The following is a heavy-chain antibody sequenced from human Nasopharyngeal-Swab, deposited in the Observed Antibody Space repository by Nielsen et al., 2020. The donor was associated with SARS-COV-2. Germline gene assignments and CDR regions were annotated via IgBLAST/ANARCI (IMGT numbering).Heavy chain of an antibody. J-gene: IGHJ6*03. Sequence: SETLSLTCTVSGGSISSSSYYWGWIRQPPGKGLEWIGSIYYSGSTYYNPSLKSRVTIPVDTSKNQFSLKLSSVTAADTAVYYCARVLWFGELPYYYYYYMDVWGKGTTVTVSS. D-gene: IGHD3-10*01. CDR2: IYYSGST. V-gene: IGHV4-39*01. CDR1: GGSISSSSYY. CDR3: ARVLWFGELPYYYYYYMDV.